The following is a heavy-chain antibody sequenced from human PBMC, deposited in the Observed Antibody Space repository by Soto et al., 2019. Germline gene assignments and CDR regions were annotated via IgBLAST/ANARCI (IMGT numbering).Heavy chain of an antibody. D-gene: IGHD2-2*01. CDR2: ISYSGST. V-gene: IGHV4-30-4*01. Sequence: PSETLSLTCAVSGDSSSGGDYFWSWIRQPPGKGLEWLGSISYSGSTYYNPSLKSRVTISRDTSRNQFSLSLHSVTAADTAVYYCARGVIVVQPTAMSWLDPWGQGTLVTVSS. CDR3: ARGVIVVQPTAMSWLDP. CDR1: GDSSSGGDYF. J-gene: IGHJ5*02.